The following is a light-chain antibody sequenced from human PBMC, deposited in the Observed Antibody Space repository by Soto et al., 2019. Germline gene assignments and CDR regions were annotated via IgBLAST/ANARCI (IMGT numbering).Light chain of an antibody. J-gene: IGLJ2*01. V-gene: IGLV1-44*01. CDR2: SNN. CDR3: AAWDDSLNGVV. CDR1: SSNIGRNT. Sequence: QSVLTQPPSASGTPGQRVTISCSGSSSNIGRNTVNWFQQRPGTAPKLLIYSNNQRPSGVPDRFSGSKSGTSASLAISGPQSEDEADYYCAAWDDSLNGVVFGGGTKLTVL.